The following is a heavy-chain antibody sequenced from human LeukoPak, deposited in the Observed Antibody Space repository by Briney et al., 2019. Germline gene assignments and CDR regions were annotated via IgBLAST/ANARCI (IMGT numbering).Heavy chain of an antibody. D-gene: IGHD4-17*01. CDR2: INSDGSST. J-gene: IGHJ4*02. V-gene: IGHV3-74*01. CDR1: GFTFSSYW. CDR3: ARASGTTVTTYIFDY. Sequence: GGSLRLSCAASGFTFSSYWMHWVRQAPGKGLVWVSRINSDGSSTSYADSVKGRFTISRDNAKNTLYLQMNSLRAEDTAVYYCARASGTTVTTYIFDYWGQGILVTVSS.